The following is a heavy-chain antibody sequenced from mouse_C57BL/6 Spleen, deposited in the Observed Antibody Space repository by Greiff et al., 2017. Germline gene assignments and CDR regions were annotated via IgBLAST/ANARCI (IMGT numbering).Heavy chain of an antibody. CDR1: GFTFSSYG. Sequence: EVKLQESGGDLVKPGGSLKLSCAASGFTFSSYGMSWVRQTPDKRLEWVATISSGGSYTYYPDSVKGRFTISRDNAKNTLYLQMSSLKSEDTAMYYCARHPNWDIYWYFDVWGTGTTVTVSS. CDR2: ISSGGSYT. D-gene: IGHD4-1*02. V-gene: IGHV5-6*01. J-gene: IGHJ1*03. CDR3: ARHPNWDIYWYFDV.